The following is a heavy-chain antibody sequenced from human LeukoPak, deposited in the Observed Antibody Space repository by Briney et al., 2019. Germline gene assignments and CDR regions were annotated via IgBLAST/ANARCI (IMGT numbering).Heavy chain of an antibody. CDR1: GGTFSSYA. J-gene: IGHJ3*02. D-gene: IGHD3-3*01. CDR3: ARDRITIFGVVENAFDI. CDR2: IIPIFGTA. Sequence: SVKVSCKASGGTFSSYAISWVRQAPGQGLEWMGGIIPIFGTANYAQKFQGRVTITTDESTSTAYMELSSLRSEDTAVYYCARDRITIFGVVENAFDIWGQGTMVTVSS. V-gene: IGHV1-69*05.